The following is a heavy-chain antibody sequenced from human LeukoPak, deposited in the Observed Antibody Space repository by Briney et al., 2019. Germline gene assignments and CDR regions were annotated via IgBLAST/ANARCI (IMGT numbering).Heavy chain of an antibody. V-gene: IGHV4-31*01. CDR3: ARGADCSGGSCYPGNWFDP. CDR1: GGSISSGGYD. D-gene: IGHD2-15*01. CDR2: IYGSGRT. Sequence: PSQTLSLTCTVSGGSISSGGYDWGWIRQHPGKGLESIGYIYGSGRTYYNPSLKRLVTMSVDTSKNQFSLKLSSVTAADTAVYYGARGADCSGGSCYPGNWFDPWGQGTLVTVSS. J-gene: IGHJ5*02.